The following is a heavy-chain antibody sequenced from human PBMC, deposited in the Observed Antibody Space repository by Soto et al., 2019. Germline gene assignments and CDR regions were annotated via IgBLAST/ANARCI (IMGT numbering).Heavy chain of an antibody. CDR3: ASSSLYGMDV. V-gene: IGHV4-30-4*01. J-gene: IGHJ6*02. Sequence: SQTLSLTCSVGAGSISSGYYHRWWIRQHPGKGLEWVGNIDYGGNTYYNPCRNRRLIISIDTSKNQFSLKVASVTAADTAGYYCASSSLYGMDVWGQGTTVTVSS. CDR1: AGSISSGYYH. CDR2: IDYGGNT.